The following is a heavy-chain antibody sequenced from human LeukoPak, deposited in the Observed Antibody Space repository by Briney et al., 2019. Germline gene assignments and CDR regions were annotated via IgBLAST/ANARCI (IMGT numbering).Heavy chain of an antibody. CDR3: ARGRGGGNPFDY. D-gene: IGHD4-23*01. V-gene: IGHV3-53*01. J-gene: IGHJ4*02. CDR2: IYSDGNT. CDR1: GFSVSNNY. Sequence: GGSLRLSCAVSGFSVSNNYMSWVRQAPGKGLAWVSVIYSDGNTYYAESVKGRFTISRDNSKNTLYLQMNSLRAEDTAVYYCARGRGGGNPFDYWGQGTLVTVSS.